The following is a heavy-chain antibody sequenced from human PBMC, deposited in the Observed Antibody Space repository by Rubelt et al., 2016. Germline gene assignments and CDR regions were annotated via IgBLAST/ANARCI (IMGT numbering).Heavy chain of an antibody. CDR3: VRDEYGVGGDP. V-gene: IGHV3-48*03. CDR2: ITASGGAS. J-gene: IGHJ5*02. Sequence: EVRLVESGGGLVQPGGSLRLSCAASGFSFNIYEMNWVRQAPGKGLEWVSSITASGGASDVADAVKVRFTVSRDNAKNLLYLQMNNVTDDDTALYYCVRDEYGVGGDPWGQGTLVTVSS. CDR1: GFSFNIYE. D-gene: IGHD2/OR15-2a*01.